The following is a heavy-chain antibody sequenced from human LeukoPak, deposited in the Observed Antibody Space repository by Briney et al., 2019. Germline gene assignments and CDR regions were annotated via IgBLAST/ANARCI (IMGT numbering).Heavy chain of an antibody. J-gene: IGHJ2*01. CDR3: ARQSLGVYWYFDL. CDR2: IYYSGST. D-gene: IGHD3-16*01. CDR1: GGSISSYY. Sequence: SETLSLTCTVSGGSISSYYWSWIRQPPGKGLEWIGYIYYSGSTNYNPSLKSRVTISVDTSKKQFSLKLSSVTAADTAVYYCARQSLGVYWYFDLWGRGTLVTVSS. V-gene: IGHV4-59*08.